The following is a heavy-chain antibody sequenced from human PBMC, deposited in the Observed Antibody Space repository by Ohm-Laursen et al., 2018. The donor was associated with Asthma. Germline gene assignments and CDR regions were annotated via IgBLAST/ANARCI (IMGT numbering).Heavy chain of an antibody. CDR3: ARTPPHSSGWYIGFDY. J-gene: IGHJ4*02. V-gene: IGHV4-31*03. D-gene: IGHD6-19*01. CDR2: ITYSGCT. CDR1: GVSISSGGYY. Sequence: TLSFTCTVSGVSISSGGYYCRWIRQHLGKGLEWIGYITYSGCTYYNPSLKSRVTISVDTSKNQFSLKLSSVTAADTAVYYCARTPPHSSGWYIGFDYWGQGTLVTVSS.